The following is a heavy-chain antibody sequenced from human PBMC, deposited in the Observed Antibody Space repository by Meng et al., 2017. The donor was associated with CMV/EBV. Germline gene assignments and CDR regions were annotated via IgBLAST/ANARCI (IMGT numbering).Heavy chain of an antibody. CDR3: ARGVGGWFDP. Sequence: QVLLRQWGAGLLKPSETLSLTCAVYGGSFSGYDWSWIRQPPGKGLEWIGEINHSGSTNYNPSLKSRVTISVDTSKNQFSLKLSSVTAADTAVYYCARGVGGWFDPWGQGTLVTVSS. J-gene: IGHJ5*02. D-gene: IGHD1-26*01. V-gene: IGHV4-34*01. CDR1: GGSFSGYD. CDR2: INHSGST.